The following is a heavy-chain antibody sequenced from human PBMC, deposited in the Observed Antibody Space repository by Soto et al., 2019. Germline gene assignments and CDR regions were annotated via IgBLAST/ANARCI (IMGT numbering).Heavy chain of an antibody. V-gene: IGHV3-74*01. D-gene: IGHD4-17*01. CDR2: INNDGSTT. CDR1: GFTFSNFW. Sequence: EVQLVESGGGLVQPGGSLRLTCAASGFTFSNFWMHWVRQAPGKGLVWVSRINNDGSTTSYVDSVKGRFSISRDNAKSTVYLQMNSLGAEDTAVYYCARDHSTVTDHWGQGTLVTVSS. J-gene: IGHJ4*02. CDR3: ARDHSTVTDH.